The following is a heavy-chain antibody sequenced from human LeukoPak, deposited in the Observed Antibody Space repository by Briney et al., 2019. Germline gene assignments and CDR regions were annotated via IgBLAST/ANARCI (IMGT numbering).Heavy chain of an antibody. CDR2: IYYSGST. CDR3: ARLEWLLSPGWFDP. CDR1: GGSISSYY. Sequence: SETLSLTCTVSGGSISSYYWSWIRQPPGKGLEWIGYIYYSGSTNYNPSLKSRVTISVDTSKNQFSLKLSSVTAADTAVYYCARLEWLLSPGWFDPWGQETLVTVSS. V-gene: IGHV4-59*01. D-gene: IGHD3-3*01. J-gene: IGHJ5*02.